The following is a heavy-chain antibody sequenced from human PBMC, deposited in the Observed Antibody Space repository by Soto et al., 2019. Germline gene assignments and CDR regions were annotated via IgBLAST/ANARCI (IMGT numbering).Heavy chain of an antibody. D-gene: IGHD2-15*01. V-gene: IGHV3-30*18. CDR3: AKDFGYCSGGSCSDY. CDR2: ISYDGSNK. Sequence: QVQLVESGGGVVQPGRSLRLSCAASGFTFSSYGMHWVRQAPGKGLEWVAVISYDGSNKYYADSVKGRFTISRDNSKNTLYLQMNSLRAEDTAVYYCAKDFGYCSGGSCSDYWGRGTLVTVSS. J-gene: IGHJ4*02. CDR1: GFTFSSYG.